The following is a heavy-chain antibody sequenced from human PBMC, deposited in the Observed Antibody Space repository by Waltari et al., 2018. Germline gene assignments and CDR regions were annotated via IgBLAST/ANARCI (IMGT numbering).Heavy chain of an antibody. Sequence: EVQLVESGGGLIQPGGSLRPSCSASGFTVSSHYLHWVRQAPGKGLEWVSVMYSGGSTYYADSVKGRFTISRDNSKNTLYLQMNSLRAEDTAVYYCARDAMVRGVIGWGQGTLVTVSS. D-gene: IGHD3-10*01. CDR2: MYSGGST. V-gene: IGHV3-53*01. CDR1: GFTVSSHY. J-gene: IGHJ4*02. CDR3: ARDAMVRGVIG.